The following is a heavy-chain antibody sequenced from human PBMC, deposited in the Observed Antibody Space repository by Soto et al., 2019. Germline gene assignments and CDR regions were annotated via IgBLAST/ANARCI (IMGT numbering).Heavy chain of an antibody. Sequence: QVQLQQWGAGLLKPSETLSLTCAVYGGSFSGYYWSWIRQPPGKGLEWIGEINHSGSTNYNPSLKSRVTISVDTSKNQFYLKLSSVTAADTAVYYCARGWGRIFDYWGQGTLGTVSS. CDR1: GGSFSGYY. D-gene: IGHD7-27*01. CDR2: INHSGST. CDR3: ARGWGRIFDY. V-gene: IGHV4-34*01. J-gene: IGHJ4*02.